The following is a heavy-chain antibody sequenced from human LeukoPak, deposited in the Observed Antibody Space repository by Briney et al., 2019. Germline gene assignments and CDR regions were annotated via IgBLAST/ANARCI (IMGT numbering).Heavy chain of an antibody. CDR2: IYYSGSGST. CDR1: GGSISSYY. CDR3: ARSFSGASFDY. D-gene: IGHD5-12*01. Sequence: SETLSLTCTVSGGSISSYYWSWIRQPPGKGLEWIGYIYYSGSGSTNYNPSLKSRVTISVDTSKNQFSLKLSSVTAADTAVYYCARSFSGASFDYWGQGTLVTVSS. J-gene: IGHJ4*02. V-gene: IGHV4-59*01.